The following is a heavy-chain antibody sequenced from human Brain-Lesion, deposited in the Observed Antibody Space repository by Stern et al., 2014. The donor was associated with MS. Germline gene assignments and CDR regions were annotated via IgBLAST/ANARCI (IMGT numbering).Heavy chain of an antibody. D-gene: IGHD3-3*01. CDR1: GYIFTGYY. CDR2: VKPNTGGT. CDR3: ARDQRGITIFGVVTDYYYLGMDV. Sequence: QLVQSGAEVKTPGASVKVSCKPSGYIFTGYYIHWVRQAPGQGLEWMAWVKPNTGGTKLAQKCQGRVTMSRDPSIRTAYVELRSLTSDDTGVYYCARDQRGITIFGVVTDYYYLGMDVWGQGTTVTVSS. J-gene: IGHJ6*02. V-gene: IGHV1-2*02.